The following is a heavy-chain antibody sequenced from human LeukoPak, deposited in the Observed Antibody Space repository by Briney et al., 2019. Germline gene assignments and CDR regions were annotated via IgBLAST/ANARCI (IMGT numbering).Heavy chain of an antibody. CDR3: ARENYYDSSGYSWNWFDP. CDR2: IYYSGST. CDR1: GGSISSSSYY. D-gene: IGHD3-22*01. J-gene: IGHJ5*02. Sequence: SETLSLTCTVSGGSISSSSYYWGWIRQPPGKGLEWIGSIYYSGSTYYNPSLKSRVTISVDTSKNQFSLKLSSVTAADTAVYYCARENYYDSSGYSWNWFDPWGQGTLVTVSS. V-gene: IGHV4-39*07.